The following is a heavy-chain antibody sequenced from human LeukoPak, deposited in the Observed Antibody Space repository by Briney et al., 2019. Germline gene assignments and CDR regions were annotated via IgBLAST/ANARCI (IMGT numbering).Heavy chain of an antibody. V-gene: IGHV3-48*04. CDR1: EFTFSSYS. CDR3: ARLVGATAYYYYGMDV. Sequence: GGSLRLSCAASEFTFSSYSMNWVRQAPGKGLEWVSYISGSSSTIYYADSVKGRFAISRDNAKNSLYLQMNSLRAEDTAVYYCARLVGATAYYYYGMDVWGQGTTVTVSS. J-gene: IGHJ6*02. CDR2: ISGSSSTI. D-gene: IGHD1-26*01.